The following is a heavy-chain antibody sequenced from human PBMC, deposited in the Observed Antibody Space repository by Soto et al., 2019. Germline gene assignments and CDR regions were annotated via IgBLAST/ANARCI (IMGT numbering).Heavy chain of an antibody. J-gene: IGHJ6*02. CDR3: ARDRVSTSPYPNRGMDV. CDR1: GFTFSSYG. Sequence: GGSLRLSCAASGFTFSSYGMHWVRQAPGKGLEWVAVIWYDGSNKYYADSVKGRFTISRDNSKNTLYLQMNSLRAEDTAVYYCARDRVSTSPYPNRGMDVWGQGTTVTVSS. CDR2: IWYDGSNK. D-gene: IGHD2-2*01. V-gene: IGHV3-33*01.